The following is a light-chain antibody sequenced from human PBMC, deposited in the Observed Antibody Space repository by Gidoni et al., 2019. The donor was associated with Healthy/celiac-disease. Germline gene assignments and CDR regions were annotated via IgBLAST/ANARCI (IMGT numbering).Light chain of an antibody. CDR3: QQSYSTPPT. CDR2: AAS. CDR1: QSIRSY. V-gene: IGKV1-39*01. Sequence: EIQMTQYPSSLSASVGDRVTIPCRASQSIRSYLNWYQQKPGKAPNLLIYAASSFQSGVPSRFSGSGSGTEFTLTISSLQPEDFATYYCQQSYSTPPTFGGGTKVEIK. J-gene: IGKJ4*01.